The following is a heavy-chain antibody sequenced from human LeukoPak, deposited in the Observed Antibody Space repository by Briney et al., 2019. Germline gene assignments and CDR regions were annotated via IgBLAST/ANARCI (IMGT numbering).Heavy chain of an antibody. CDR1: GYTFTSYG. Sequence: GASVTVSCKASGYTFTSYGISWVRQAPGQGVEGMGWISAYNGNTNYAQKLQGRVTMTTDTSTSTAYMELRSLRSDDTAVYYCARDSITFGGVIVTLWGQGTMVTVSS. V-gene: IGHV1-18*04. CDR2: ISAYNGNT. CDR3: ARDSITFGGVIVTL. D-gene: IGHD3-16*02. J-gene: IGHJ3*01.